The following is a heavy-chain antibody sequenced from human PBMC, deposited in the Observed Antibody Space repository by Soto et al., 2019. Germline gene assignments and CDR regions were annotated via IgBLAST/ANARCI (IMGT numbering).Heavy chain of an antibody. D-gene: IGHD3-3*01. V-gene: IGHV1-2*02. CDR3: ARGGVTYYDFWSGYYDGLSTAFDI. J-gene: IGHJ3*02. Sequence: QVQLVQSGAEVKKPGASVKVSCKASGYTFTGYYMHWVRQAPGQGLEWMGWINPNSGGTNYAQKCQGRFTMTRDTSISTAYRELSRLRSDGTAVYYCARGGVTYYDFWSGYYDGLSTAFDIWVQGTMVTVSS. CDR1: GYTFTGYY. CDR2: INPNSGGT.